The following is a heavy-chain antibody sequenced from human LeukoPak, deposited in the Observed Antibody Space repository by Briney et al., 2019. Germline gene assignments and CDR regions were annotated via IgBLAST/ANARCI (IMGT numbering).Heavy chain of an antibody. CDR1: GGSISTHY. V-gene: IGHV4-59*08. CDR2: IYYSGST. D-gene: IGHD2-21*02. J-gene: IGHJ3*02. CDR3: ARGTWGVVTGFDI. Sequence: SETLSLTCTVSGGSISTHYWSWIRQSPGKGLEWLGYIYYSGSTNYDPSLKSRVTISVDTSKNQFSLNLTSVTAADTAVYYCARGTWGVVTGFDIWGQGKMVIVSS.